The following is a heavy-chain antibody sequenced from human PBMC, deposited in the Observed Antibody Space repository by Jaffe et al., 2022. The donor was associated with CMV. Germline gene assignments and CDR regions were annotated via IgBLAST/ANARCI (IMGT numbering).Heavy chain of an antibody. V-gene: IGHV3-21*01. Sequence: EVQLVESGGGLVKPGGSLRLSCAASGFTFSSYSMNWVRQAPGKGLEWVSSISSSSSYIYYADSVKGRFTISRDNAKNSLYLQMNSLRAEDTAVYYCARCQFRLKELLLGRGYYYGMDVWGQGTTVTVSS. CDR3: ARCQFRLKELLLGRGYYYGMDV. J-gene: IGHJ6*02. CDR2: ISSSSSYI. CDR1: GFTFSSYS. D-gene: IGHD1-26*01.